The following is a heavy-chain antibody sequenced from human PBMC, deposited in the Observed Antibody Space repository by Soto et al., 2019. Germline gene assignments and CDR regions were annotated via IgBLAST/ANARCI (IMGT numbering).Heavy chain of an antibody. CDR3: ARVRRANYYDSSGYPDY. CDR1: GFTVSSNY. J-gene: IGHJ4*02. D-gene: IGHD3-22*01. Sequence: GGSLRLSCAAPGFTVSSNYMSWVRQSPGKGLEWVSVIYSGGSTYYADSVKGRFTISRDNSKNTLYLQMNSLRAEDTAVYYCARVRRANYYDSSGYPDYWGQGTLVTVSS. V-gene: IGHV3-53*01. CDR2: IYSGGST.